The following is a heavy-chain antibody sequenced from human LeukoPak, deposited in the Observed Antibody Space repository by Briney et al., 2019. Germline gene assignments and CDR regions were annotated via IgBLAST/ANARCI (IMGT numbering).Heavy chain of an antibody. CDR1: GSTLSDYA. J-gene: IGHJ4*02. V-gene: IGHV3-15*01. Sequence: GGSLRLSCAASGSTLSDYAMSWVRQAPGKGLEWVGRIKSKADGETIDYAAPVKGRFTFSRDDSKNMLYLQMNSLKSEDTAVYYCSTLTSRGLSDSWGQGTLVTVSS. D-gene: IGHD1-20*01. CDR3: STLTSRGLSDS. CDR2: IKSKADGETI.